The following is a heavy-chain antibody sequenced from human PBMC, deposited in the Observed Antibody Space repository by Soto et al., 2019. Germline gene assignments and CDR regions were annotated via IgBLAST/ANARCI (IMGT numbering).Heavy chain of an antibody. D-gene: IGHD4-17*01. CDR3: AKDLLPNTVTTCGS. J-gene: IGHJ5*02. V-gene: IGHV3-30*18. Sequence: QVQLVESGGGVVQPGRSLRLSCAAPGFTFDSYGMHWVRQAPGKGLEWVAVISSDGNNKYYADSVKGRFTISRENFKNTLYLQMSSLRADDTAVYYCAKDLLPNTVTTCGSWGQGTLVTVSS. CDR2: ISSDGNNK. CDR1: GFTFDSYG.